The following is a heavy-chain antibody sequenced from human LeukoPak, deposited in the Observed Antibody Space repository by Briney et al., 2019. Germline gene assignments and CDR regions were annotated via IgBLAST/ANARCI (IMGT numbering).Heavy chain of an antibody. V-gene: IGHV3-23*01. CDR2: ISGSGGST. D-gene: IGHD4-23*01. CDR1: GFTFSSYA. CDR3: AKDLFGGPYPAYFDY. J-gene: IGHJ4*02. Sequence: GGSLRLSCAASGFTFSSYAMSWVRQAPGKGLEWVSAISGSGGSTYYADSVKGRFTISRDNSKNTLYLQMNSLRAEDTAVYYCAKDLFGGPYPAYFDYWGQGTLVTVSS.